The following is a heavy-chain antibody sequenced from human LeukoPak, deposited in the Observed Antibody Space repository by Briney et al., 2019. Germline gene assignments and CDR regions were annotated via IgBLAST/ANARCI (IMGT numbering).Heavy chain of an antibody. V-gene: IGHV4-39*01. D-gene: IGHD3-22*01. CDR3: ARNYYYDSSGLDDAFDI. J-gene: IGHJ3*02. Sequence: SETLSLTCTVSGGSISSSSYYWGWIRQPPGKGLEWIGSIYYSGSTYYNPSLKSRVTISVDTSKNQFSLKLSSVTAADTAVYYCARNYYYDSSGLDDAFDIWGQGTMVTVSS. CDR1: GGSISSSSYY. CDR2: IYYSGST.